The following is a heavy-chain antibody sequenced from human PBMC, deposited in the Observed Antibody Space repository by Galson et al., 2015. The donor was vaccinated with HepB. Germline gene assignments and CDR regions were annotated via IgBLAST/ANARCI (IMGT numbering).Heavy chain of an antibody. Sequence: SVKVSCKASGGTFDSYAVDWVRQAPGQGLEWMGRIIPILGITNYPRKFQGRVTITADTSTSTAYMELTSLRSEDTAVYFCARGFYHYDSTAHYYGGGVFDYWGQGTLITVSS. CDR3: ARGFYHYDSTAHYYGGGVFDY. J-gene: IGHJ4*02. CDR2: IIPILGIT. CDR1: GGTFDSYA. D-gene: IGHD3-22*01. V-gene: IGHV1-69*04.